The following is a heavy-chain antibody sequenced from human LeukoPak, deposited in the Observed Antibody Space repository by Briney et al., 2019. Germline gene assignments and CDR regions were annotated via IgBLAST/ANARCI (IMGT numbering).Heavy chain of an antibody. J-gene: IGHJ5*02. Sequence: GGSLRLSCAASGFTFSSYGMHWVRQAPGKGLEWVAFIRYDGSNKYYADSVKGRFTISRDNSKNTLYLQMNSLRAEDTAVYYCAKSYQLPPGWFDPWGQGTLVTVSS. D-gene: IGHD2-2*01. CDR2: IRYDGSNK. V-gene: IGHV3-30*02. CDR1: GFTFSSYG. CDR3: AKSYQLPPGWFDP.